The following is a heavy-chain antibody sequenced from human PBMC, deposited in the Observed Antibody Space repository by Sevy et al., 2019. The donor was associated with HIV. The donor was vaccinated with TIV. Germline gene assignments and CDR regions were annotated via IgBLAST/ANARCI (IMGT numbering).Heavy chain of an antibody. CDR2: IWYDGSSK. V-gene: IGHV3-33*01. D-gene: IGHD3-10*02. CDR3: ATNMFHAGAYDSYFNF. J-gene: IGHJ4*02. Sequence: GGSLRLSCVASQFNFDTYAIHWVRQAPGKGLEWVAMIWYDGSSKDYAESVKGLFAISRDNSQNTAFLQMNSLRAEDMGVYYCATNMFHAGAYDSYFNFWGQGSLVTVSS. CDR1: QFNFDTYA.